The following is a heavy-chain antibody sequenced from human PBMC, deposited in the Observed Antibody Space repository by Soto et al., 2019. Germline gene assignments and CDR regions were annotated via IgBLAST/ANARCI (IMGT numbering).Heavy chain of an antibody. D-gene: IGHD1-26*01. CDR3: ARAGKSIGGATDVFDF. CDR2: IYYSGST. CDR1: GGSISSYY. Sequence: SETLSLTCTVSGGSISSYYWSWIRQPPGKGLEWIGYIYYSGSTNYNPSLKSRVTISVDTSKNQFSLKLSSVTPAATAVYYCARAGKSIGGATDVFDFWGQGTMVTVS. V-gene: IGHV4-59*01. J-gene: IGHJ3*01.